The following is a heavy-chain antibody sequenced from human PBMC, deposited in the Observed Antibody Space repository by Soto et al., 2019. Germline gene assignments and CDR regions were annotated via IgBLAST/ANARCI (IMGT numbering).Heavy chain of an antibody. CDR2: INPNSGGT. CDR3: ARDPIAYSSRGFDP. CDR1: GYTFTGYY. D-gene: IGHD6-13*01. Sequence: QVQLVQSGAEVKKPGASVKVSCKASGYTFTGYYMTWVRQAPGQGLEWMGWINPNSGGTNYAQKFQGWVTMTRDTSISTAYMELSRLRSDDTAVYYCARDPIAYSSRGFDPWGQGTLVTVSS. J-gene: IGHJ5*02. V-gene: IGHV1-2*04.